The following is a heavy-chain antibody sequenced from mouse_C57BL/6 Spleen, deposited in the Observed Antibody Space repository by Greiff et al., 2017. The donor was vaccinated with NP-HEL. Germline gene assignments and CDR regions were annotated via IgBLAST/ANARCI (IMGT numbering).Heavy chain of an antibody. CDR3: RKRGDYYGSAY. Sequence: VQLQQSGAELVMPGASVKLSCKASGYTFTSYWMHWVKQRPGQGLEWIGEIDPSDSYTNYNQKFKGKSTLTVDKSTRTAYMQLSSLTSEDSAVYYCRKRGDYYGSAYWGQGTTLTVSS. CDR1: GYTFTSYW. CDR2: IDPSDSYT. V-gene: IGHV1-69*01. J-gene: IGHJ2*01. D-gene: IGHD1-1*01.